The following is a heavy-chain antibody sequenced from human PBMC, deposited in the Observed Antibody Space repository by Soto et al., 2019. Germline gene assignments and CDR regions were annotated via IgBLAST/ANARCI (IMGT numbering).Heavy chain of an antibody. V-gene: IGHV3-23*01. CDR3: AKEGGYDFWSGTHDAFDI. CDR2: ISGSGGST. Sequence: EVQLLESGGGLVQPGGSLRLSCAASGFTFSSYAMSWVRQAPGKGLEWVSAISGSGGSTYYADSVKGRFTISRDNSKNTLYLQMNSLRAEDTAVYYCAKEGGYDFWSGTHDAFDIWGQGTMVTVSS. CDR1: GFTFSSYA. J-gene: IGHJ3*02. D-gene: IGHD3-3*01.